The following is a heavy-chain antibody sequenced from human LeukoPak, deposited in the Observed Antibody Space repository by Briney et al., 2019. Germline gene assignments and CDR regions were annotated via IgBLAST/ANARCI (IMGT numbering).Heavy chain of an antibody. V-gene: IGHV3-9*03. CDR1: GFTFDDYA. D-gene: IGHD3-10*01. J-gene: IGHJ5*02. CDR2: ISWNSGSI. Sequence: GGSLRLSCAASGFTFDDYAMHWVRQAPGKGLEWVSGISWNSGSIGYADSVKGRFTISRDNAKNSLYLQMNSLRAEDMALYYCAKDGGHYGSGSYLWFDPWGQGTRVTVSS. CDR3: AKDGGHYGSGSYLWFDP.